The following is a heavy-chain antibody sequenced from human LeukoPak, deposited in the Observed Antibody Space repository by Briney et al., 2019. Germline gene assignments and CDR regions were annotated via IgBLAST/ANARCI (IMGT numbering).Heavy chain of an antibody. Sequence: ASVKVSCKASGYTFTSYGISWVRQAPGQGLEWMGWISAYNGNTNYAQKLQGRVTMTTDTSTSTAYMELRSLRSDDTAVYYCARCMGLAAWDPEYYFDYWGQGTLVTVSS. D-gene: IGHD1-26*01. CDR2: ISAYNGNT. V-gene: IGHV1-18*01. CDR1: GYTFTSYG. J-gene: IGHJ4*02. CDR3: ARCMGLAAWDPEYYFDY.